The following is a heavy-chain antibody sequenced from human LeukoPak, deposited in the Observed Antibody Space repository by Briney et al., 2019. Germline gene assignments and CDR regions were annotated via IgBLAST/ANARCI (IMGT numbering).Heavy chain of an antibody. D-gene: IGHD5-18*01. Sequence: ASVKVSCKASGYTFTSYDINWVRQATGQGLEWMGWMNPNSGNTGYAQKFQGRVTMTRNTSISTAYMELSSLRSEDTAVYYYARGGYSYGYITPPDYWGQGTLVTVSS. CDR1: GYTFTSYD. CDR3: ARGGYSYGYITPPDY. J-gene: IGHJ4*02. CDR2: MNPNSGNT. V-gene: IGHV1-8*01.